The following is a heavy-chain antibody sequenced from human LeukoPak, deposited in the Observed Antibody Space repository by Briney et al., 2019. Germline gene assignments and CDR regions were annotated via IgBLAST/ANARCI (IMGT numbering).Heavy chain of an antibody. D-gene: IGHD4-23*01. CDR2: IYYSGST. CDR3: AREGPTQTLDY. V-gene: IGHV4-61*01. Sequence: SETLSLTCTVSGGSISSSSYYWSWIRQPPGKGLEWIGYIYYSGSTNYNPSLKSRVTISVDTSKNQFSLKLSSVTAADTAVYYCAREGPTQTLDYWGQGTLVTVSS. CDR1: GGSISSSSYY. J-gene: IGHJ4*02.